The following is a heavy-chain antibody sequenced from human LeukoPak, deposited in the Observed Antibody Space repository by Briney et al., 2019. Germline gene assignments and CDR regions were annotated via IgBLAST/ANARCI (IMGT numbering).Heavy chain of an antibody. V-gene: IGHV3-74*01. CDR3: ASSGIAVAGTRYFDY. CDR1: GFTLSSYW. Sequence: GGSLRLSCAASGFTLSSYWMHWVRQAPGKGLVWVSRINSDGSSTSYADSVKGRFTISRDNAKNTLYLQMNSLRAEDTAVYYCASSGIAVAGTRYFDYWGQGTLVTVSS. J-gene: IGHJ4*02. CDR2: INSDGSST. D-gene: IGHD6-19*01.